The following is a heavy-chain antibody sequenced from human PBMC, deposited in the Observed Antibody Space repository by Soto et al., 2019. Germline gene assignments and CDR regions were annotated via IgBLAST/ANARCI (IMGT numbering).Heavy chain of an antibody. V-gene: IGHV3-64*01. J-gene: IGHJ1*01. CDR3: ARGGIAVALLPFQH. CDR1: GFTFSSYA. Sequence: GGSLRLSCAASGFTFSSYAMHWVRQAPGKGLEYVSAISSNGGSTYYANSVKGRFTISRDNSKNTLYLQMGSLRAEDMAVYYCARGGIAVALLPFQHWGQGTLVTVSS. D-gene: IGHD6-19*01. CDR2: ISSNGGST.